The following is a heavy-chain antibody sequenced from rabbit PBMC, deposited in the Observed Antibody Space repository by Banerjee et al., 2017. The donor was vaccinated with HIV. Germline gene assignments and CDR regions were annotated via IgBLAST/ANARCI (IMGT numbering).Heavy chain of an antibody. CDR1: GFSFSDKYV. J-gene: IGHJ4*01. CDR2: INTSSGNT. CDR3: ARDLAGVIGWNFNL. D-gene: IGHD4-1*01. Sequence: QEQLEESGGGLVQPEGSLTLTCTASGFSFSDKYVMSWVRQAPGKGLEWIGCINTSSGNTVYASWVNGRFTGSTHNAQNTLYLQLNSLTAADTATYFCARDLAGVIGWNFNLWGPGTLVTVS. V-gene: IGHV1S45*01.